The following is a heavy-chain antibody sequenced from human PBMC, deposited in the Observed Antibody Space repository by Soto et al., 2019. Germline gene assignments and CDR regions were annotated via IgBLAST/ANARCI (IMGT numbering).Heavy chain of an antibody. Sequence: GGSLRLSCAASGFTFSSYWMHWVRQVPGKGLEWVSPISGNGGSTYYADSVKGRFTISRDNSKNTLYLQMNSLRAEDTAVYYCAKGRFVAHAFDIWGQGTMVTVSS. CDR1: GFTFSSYW. J-gene: IGHJ3*02. V-gene: IGHV3-23*01. CDR3: AKGRFVAHAFDI. CDR2: ISGNGGST. D-gene: IGHD2-15*01.